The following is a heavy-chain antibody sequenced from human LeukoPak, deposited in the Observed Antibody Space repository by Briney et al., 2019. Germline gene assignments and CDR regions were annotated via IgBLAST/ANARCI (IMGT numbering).Heavy chain of an antibody. J-gene: IGHJ2*01. D-gene: IGHD2-15*01. CDR3: ARYVVVAAVYRYFDL. CDR2: INHSGST. Sequence: WEPLSLTCAVYGGSFSGYYWSWIRQPPGEGLEWIGEINHSGSTNYNPSLKSRVTISVDTSKNQFSLKLSSVTAADTAVYYCARYVVVAAVYRYFDLWGRGTLVTVSS. V-gene: IGHV4-34*01. CDR1: GGSFSGYY.